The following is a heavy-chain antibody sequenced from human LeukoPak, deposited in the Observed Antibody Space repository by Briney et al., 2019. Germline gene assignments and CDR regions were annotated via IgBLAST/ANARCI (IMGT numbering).Heavy chain of an antibody. CDR3: AKDYSSSLDIFDY. D-gene: IGHD6-6*01. V-gene: IGHV3-23*03. CDR1: GFTFSTYG. CDR2: IYSGGST. Sequence: GGSLRLSCVASGFTFSTYGMTWVRQAPGKGLEWVSVIYSGGSTYYADSVKGRFTISRDNSKNTLYLQMNSLRAEDTAVYYCAKDYSSSLDIFDYWGQGTLVTVSS. J-gene: IGHJ4*02.